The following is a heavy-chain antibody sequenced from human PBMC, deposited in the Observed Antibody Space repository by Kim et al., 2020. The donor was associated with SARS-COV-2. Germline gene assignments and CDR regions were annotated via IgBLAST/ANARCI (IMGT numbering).Heavy chain of an antibody. Sequence: SETLSLTCAVYGGSFSGYYWSWIRQPPGKGLEWIGEINHSGSTNYNPSLKSRVTISVDTSKNQFSLKLSSVTAADTAVYYCASQTRDKVGATTTGWFDPWGQGTLVTVSS. CDR1: GGSFSGYY. J-gene: IGHJ5*02. V-gene: IGHV4-34*01. CDR3: ASQTRDKVGATTTGWFDP. CDR2: INHSGST. D-gene: IGHD1-26*01.